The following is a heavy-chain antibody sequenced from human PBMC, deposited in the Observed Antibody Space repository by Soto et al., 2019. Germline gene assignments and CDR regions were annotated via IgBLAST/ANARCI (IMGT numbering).Heavy chain of an antibody. CDR1: GFTFSSYE. CDR3: ARDVESGSSQYYYYFYGMDV. Sequence: GGSLRLSCAASGFTFSSYEMNWVRQAPGKGLEWVSYISSSGSTIYYADSVKGRFTISRDNAKNSLYLQMNSLRAEDTAVYYCARDVESGSSQYYYYFYGMDVWGQGTTVTVSS. CDR2: ISSSGSTI. D-gene: IGHD1-26*01. J-gene: IGHJ6*02. V-gene: IGHV3-48*03.